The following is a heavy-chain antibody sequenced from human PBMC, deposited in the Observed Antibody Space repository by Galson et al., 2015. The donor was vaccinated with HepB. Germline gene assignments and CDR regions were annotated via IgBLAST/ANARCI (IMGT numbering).Heavy chain of an antibody. CDR1: GGSISSGNYH. Sequence: ETLSLTCTVSGGSISSGNYHWGWIRQPPGKGLEWIATIYYDGNIYYNPSLKSRVTIFVDTSENQFFLRLSSVTAADTAIYYCARRTPFGSFYFFDSWGQGTLVTVSS. CDR2: IYYDGNI. J-gene: IGHJ4*02. CDR3: ARRTPFGSFYFFDS. V-gene: IGHV4-39*01. D-gene: IGHD2-15*01.